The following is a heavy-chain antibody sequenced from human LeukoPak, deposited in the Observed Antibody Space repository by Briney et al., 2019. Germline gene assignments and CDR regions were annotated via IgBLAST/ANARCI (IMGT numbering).Heavy chain of an antibody. Sequence: RASVKVSCKASGGTFSSYAISWVRQAPGQGLEWMGGIIPIFGTANYAQKFQGRVTITTDASTSTAYMELSSLRSEDTAVYYCARTARPGAATTLNWFDPWGQGTLVTVSS. CDR1: GGTFSSYA. CDR2: IIPIFGTA. V-gene: IGHV1-69*05. J-gene: IGHJ5*02. CDR3: ARTARPGAATTLNWFDP. D-gene: IGHD6-6*01.